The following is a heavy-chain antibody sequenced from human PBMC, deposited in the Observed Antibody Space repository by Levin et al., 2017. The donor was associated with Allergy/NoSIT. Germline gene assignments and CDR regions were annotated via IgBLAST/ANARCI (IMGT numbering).Heavy chain of an antibody. V-gene: IGHV1-69*02. Sequence: SVKVSCKASGGTFSSYPISWVRQAPGQGLEWMGRIIPILGIANYAQKFQGRVTITADKSTSTAYMELSSLRSEDTAVYYCARHLRDDYGAFDIWGQGTMVTVSS. J-gene: IGHJ3*02. D-gene: IGHD4-17*01. CDR1: GGTFSSYP. CDR3: ARHLRDDYGAFDI. CDR2: IIPILGIA.